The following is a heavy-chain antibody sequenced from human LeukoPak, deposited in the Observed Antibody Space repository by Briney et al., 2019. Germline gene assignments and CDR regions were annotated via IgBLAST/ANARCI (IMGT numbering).Heavy chain of an antibody. CDR1: GFTFSSYS. V-gene: IGHV3-21*01. Sequence: GGSLRLSCAASGFTFSSYSMNWVRQAPGKGLEWVSSISSSSSYIYYADSVKGRFTISRDNSKNTLYLQMNSLRAEDTAVYYCARDEYFWSVPEDYWGQGTLVTVSS. CDR2: ISSSSSYI. CDR3: ARDEYFWSVPEDY. J-gene: IGHJ4*02. D-gene: IGHD3-3*01.